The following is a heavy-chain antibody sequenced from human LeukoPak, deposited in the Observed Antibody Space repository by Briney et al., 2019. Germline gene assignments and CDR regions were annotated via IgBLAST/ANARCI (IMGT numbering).Heavy chain of an antibody. Sequence: ASVKVSFKSSGYTFTVYYMHWVRQAPGQGLEWMGWINPNSGGTNYAQKFQGRVTMTRDTSISTAYMELSRLRSDDTAVYYCARGVQNYDILTGYSSPYYFDYWGQGTLVTVSS. V-gene: IGHV1-2*02. CDR3: ARGVQNYDILTGYSSPYYFDY. J-gene: IGHJ4*02. D-gene: IGHD3-9*01. CDR1: GYTFTVYY. CDR2: INPNSGGT.